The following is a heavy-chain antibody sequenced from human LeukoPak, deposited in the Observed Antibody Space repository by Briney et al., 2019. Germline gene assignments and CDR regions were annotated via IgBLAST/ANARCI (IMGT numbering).Heavy chain of an antibody. CDR1: GYTFTGYY. V-gene: IGHV1-46*01. Sequence: ASVKVSCKASGYTFTGYYMHWVRQAPGQGLEWMGIINPSGGSTSYAQKFQGRVTMTRDMSTSTVYMELSSLRSEDTAVYYCARGPPGSSWYVYYYYMDVWGKGTTVTISS. CDR3: ARGPPGSSWYVYYYYMDV. D-gene: IGHD6-13*01. CDR2: INPSGGST. J-gene: IGHJ6*03.